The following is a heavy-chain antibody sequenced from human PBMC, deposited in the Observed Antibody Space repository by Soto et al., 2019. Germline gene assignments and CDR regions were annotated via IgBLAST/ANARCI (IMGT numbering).Heavy chain of an antibody. J-gene: IGHJ4*02. CDR2: ISAHTGSA. D-gene: IGHD5-18*01. Sequence: GASVKVSCKASGYTFANYGVGWVRQAPGQGLVWTGWISAHTGSANYAQEFQGRVAVTTDTSTSTASMEVRSLRSDDTAVYYCARSPYSYGKPYHFDYWGQGTLVTVSS. V-gene: IGHV1-18*04. CDR1: GYTFANYG. CDR3: ARSPYSYGKPYHFDY.